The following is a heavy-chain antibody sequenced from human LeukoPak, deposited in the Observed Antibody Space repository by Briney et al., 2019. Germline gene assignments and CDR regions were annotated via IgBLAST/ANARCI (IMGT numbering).Heavy chain of an antibody. CDR3: ARSIKGYYGSGSRTPYYFDY. CDR2: IYYSGST. Sequence: PSETLSLTCTVSGGSISGHYWSWIRQPPGKGLEWIGYIYYSGSTNYNPPLKSRVTISVDTSKNQFSLKLSSVTAADTAVYYGARSIKGYYGSGSRTPYYFDYWGQGTLVTVSS. CDR1: GGSISGHY. J-gene: IGHJ4*02. D-gene: IGHD3-10*01. V-gene: IGHV4-59*11.